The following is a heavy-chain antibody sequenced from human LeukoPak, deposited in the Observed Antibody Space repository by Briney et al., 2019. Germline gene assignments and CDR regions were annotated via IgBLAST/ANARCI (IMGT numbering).Heavy chain of an antibody. CDR1: GYTFTGYY. Sequence: GASVKVSCKASGYTFTGYYMHWVRQAPGQGLEWMGWINPNSGGTNYAQKFQGRVTTTRDTSISTAYMELSRLRSDDTAVYYCARDRRYCSSTSCSHWFDPWGQGTLVTVSS. V-gene: IGHV1-2*02. CDR2: INPNSGGT. CDR3: ARDRRYCSSTSCSHWFDP. J-gene: IGHJ5*02. D-gene: IGHD2-2*01.